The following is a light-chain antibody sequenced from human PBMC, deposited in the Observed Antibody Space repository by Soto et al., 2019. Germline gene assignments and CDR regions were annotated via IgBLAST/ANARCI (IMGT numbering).Light chain of an antibody. CDR2: LGF. V-gene: IGKV2-28*01. CDR3: MQALQTPYT. Sequence: ENVMTQSQPSLTVTPGEPASISCRSSQRLLHSNGNNFLDWYLQKPGQSPQLLIYLGFNRASGVPDRVSGSGAGTDFTLKISRVEAEDVGVYYCMQALQTPYTFGQGTKVDIK. CDR1: QRLLHSNGNNF. J-gene: IGKJ2*01.